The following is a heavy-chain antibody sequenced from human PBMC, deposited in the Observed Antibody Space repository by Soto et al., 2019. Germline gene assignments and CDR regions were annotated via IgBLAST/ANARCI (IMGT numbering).Heavy chain of an antibody. V-gene: IGHV4-31*03. J-gene: IGHJ5*02. CDR1: GGSISSGGYY. CDR3: ARDVDYGSGSYYKYRWFDP. D-gene: IGHD3-10*01. Sequence: SETLSLTCTVSGGSISSGGYYWSWIRQHPGKGLEWIGYIYYSGSTYYNPSLKSRVTISVDPSKNQFSLKLSSVTAADTAVYYCARDVDYGSGSYYKYRWFDPWGQGTLVTVSS. CDR2: IYYSGST.